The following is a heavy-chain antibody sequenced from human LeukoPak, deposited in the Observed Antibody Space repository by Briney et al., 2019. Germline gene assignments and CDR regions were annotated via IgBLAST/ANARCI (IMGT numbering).Heavy chain of an antibody. D-gene: IGHD5-12*01. Sequence: GGSLRLPCAASGFTFSNAWMNWVRQAPGKGLEWVSYISSSGNTIYYADSVKGRFTISRDNAKNSLYLQMNSLRAEDTAVYYCARGYTYFDYWGQGTLVTVSS. V-gene: IGHV3-48*04. CDR3: ARGYTYFDY. CDR1: GFTFSNAW. J-gene: IGHJ4*02. CDR2: ISSSGNTI.